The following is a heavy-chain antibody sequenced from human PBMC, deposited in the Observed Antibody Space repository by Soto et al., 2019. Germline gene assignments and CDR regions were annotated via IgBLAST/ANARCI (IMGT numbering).Heavy chain of an antibody. V-gene: IGHV3-30-3*01. Sequence: PGGSLRLSCAASGFTFSSYAMHWVRQAPGKGLEWVAVISYDGSNKYYADSVKGRFTISRDNSKNTLYLQMKSLRAEDTAVYYCARDPNRYYYYGMDVWGQGTTVTVSS. CDR2: ISYDGSNK. J-gene: IGHJ6*02. CDR3: ARDPNRYYYYGMDV. CDR1: GFTFSSYA. D-gene: IGHD3-10*01.